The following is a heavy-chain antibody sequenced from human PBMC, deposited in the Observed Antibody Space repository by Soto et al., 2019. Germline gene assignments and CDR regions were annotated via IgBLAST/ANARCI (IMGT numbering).Heavy chain of an antibody. V-gene: IGHV3-74*01. J-gene: IGHJ4*02. CDR3: TRGRENYSYFDY. CDR1: GFTLSTYW. D-gene: IGHD4-4*01. Sequence: EVQLVESGGGLVQPGGSLRLSCAASGFTLSTYWMHWVRQAPGQGLVWVSRINSDGSSTIYAYSVKGRFTISRENAKNTVYLQRNSLRAEDTAVYYCTRGRENYSYFDYWGQGILVTVSS. CDR2: INSDGSST.